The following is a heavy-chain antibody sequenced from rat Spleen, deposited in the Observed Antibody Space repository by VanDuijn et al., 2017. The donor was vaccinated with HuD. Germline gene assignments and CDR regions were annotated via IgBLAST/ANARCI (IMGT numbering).Heavy chain of an antibody. CDR1: GFTFSDYN. V-gene: IGHV5-7*01. D-gene: IGHD1-11*01. CDR3: TRNNYGGYWFAY. J-gene: IGHJ3*01. Sequence: EVQLVESGGGLVQPGRSLKLSCAASGFTFSDYNMAWVRQAPKKGLEWVATISYDGSSTYYRDSVKGRFTISRDNAKSTLYLQMDSLRSEDTATYYCTRNNYGGYWFAYWGQGTLVTVSS. CDR2: ISYDGSST.